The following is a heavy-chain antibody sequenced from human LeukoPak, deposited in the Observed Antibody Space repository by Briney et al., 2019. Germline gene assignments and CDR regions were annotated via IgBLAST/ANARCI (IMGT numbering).Heavy chain of an antibody. Sequence: PSETLSLTCTVSGGSISSSSYYWGWIRQPPGKGLEWIGSIYYSGSTYYNPSLKSRVTISVDTSKNQFSLKLSSVTAADTAVYYCASELGKVTMVRGVITWGQGTLVTVSS. CDR1: GGSISSSSYY. V-gene: IGHV4-39*01. D-gene: IGHD3-10*01. CDR2: IYYSGST. J-gene: IGHJ5*02. CDR3: ASELGKVTMVRGVIT.